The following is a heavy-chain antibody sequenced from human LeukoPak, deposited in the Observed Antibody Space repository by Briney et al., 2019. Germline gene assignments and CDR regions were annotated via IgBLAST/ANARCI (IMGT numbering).Heavy chain of an antibody. D-gene: IGHD4-11*01. CDR3: ARTPNDYTGID. Sequence: ASVKVSCKASGYTFTGYYMHWVRQAPGQGLEWMGRINPNSGGTNYAQKFQGRVTMTRDTSISTAYMEPSRLRSDDTAVYYCARTPNDYTGIDWGQGTLVTVSS. CDR1: GYTFTGYY. V-gene: IGHV1-2*06. J-gene: IGHJ4*02. CDR2: INPNSGGT.